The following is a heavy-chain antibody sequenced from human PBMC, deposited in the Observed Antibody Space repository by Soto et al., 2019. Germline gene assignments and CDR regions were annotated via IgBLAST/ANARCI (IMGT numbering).Heavy chain of an antibody. CDR3: VKDSLYGIIPNHGINWFDP. V-gene: IGHV3-64D*06. D-gene: IGHD1-26*01. CDR1: GFIFSSYA. CDR2: ISSNGDNT. J-gene: IGHJ5*02. Sequence: PGGSLRLSCSVSGFIFSSYAMHWVRQAPGKGLEYVSAISSNGDNTYYADSVKGRFTISRDNSKNTLYLQMSSLRAEDTAVYYCVKDSLYGIIPNHGINWFDPWGQGSLVNVSS.